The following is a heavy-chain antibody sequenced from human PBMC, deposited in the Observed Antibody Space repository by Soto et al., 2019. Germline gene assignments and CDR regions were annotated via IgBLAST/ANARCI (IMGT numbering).Heavy chain of an antibody. V-gene: IGHV4-4*07. CDR1: GDSVSKYY. CDR2: IHSTRSP. Sequence: SETLSLACTVSGDSVSKYYWNWIRQPAGKGLEWIVRIHSTRSPNYNPSLKSRVTMSVDTSKNQFSLKLNLISVTAPAQDVYYCERSPPYGESANLDPWGQGTLVTASS. D-gene: IGHD4-17*01. J-gene: IGHJ5*02. CDR3: ERSPPYGESANLDP.